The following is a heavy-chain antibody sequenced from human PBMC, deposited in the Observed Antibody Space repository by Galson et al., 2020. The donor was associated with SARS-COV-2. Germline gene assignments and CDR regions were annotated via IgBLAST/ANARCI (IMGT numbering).Heavy chain of an antibody. CDR2: IYRGGAT. CDR3: ARDFQRSYYMDI. Sequence: GESLKISCVASELTVSDNYMSWVRQAPGKGLEWVSTIYRGGATFDAGPVKGRFIVSRDDSKNTLYLQMYNLRVEDTAVDYFARDFQRSYYMDIWGKGTTVTVSS. CDR1: ELTVSDNY. J-gene: IGHJ6*03. V-gene: IGHV3-53*01.